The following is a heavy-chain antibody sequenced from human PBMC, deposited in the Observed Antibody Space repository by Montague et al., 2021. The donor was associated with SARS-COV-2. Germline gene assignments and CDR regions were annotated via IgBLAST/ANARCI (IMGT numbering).Heavy chain of an antibody. CDR3: IRALASVDS. CDR1: GGSISSGSYY. Sequence: TLSLTCTVSGGSISSGSYYWSWIRQPAGKGLEWIGRVYASGNSNYNPSLKSRATISLDTSKNQLSMRLSSVTAADTALYYCIRALASVDSWGQGTLVTVSS. V-gene: IGHV4-61*02. CDR2: VYASGNS. J-gene: IGHJ5*01.